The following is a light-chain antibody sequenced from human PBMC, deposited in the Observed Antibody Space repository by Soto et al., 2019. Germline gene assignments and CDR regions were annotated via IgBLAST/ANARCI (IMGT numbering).Light chain of an antibody. J-gene: IGLJ3*02. Sequence: SYELTQPPSVSVAPGQTARITCGGNNIGSKSVHWYQQKPGQAPVLVVYEDSDRPSGIPERFSGSNSGNTATLTISRVEAGDEADYYCQVWDSSSDHNWVFGGGTKLTVL. CDR2: EDS. CDR3: QVWDSSSDHNWV. V-gene: IGLV3-21*02. CDR1: NIGSKS.